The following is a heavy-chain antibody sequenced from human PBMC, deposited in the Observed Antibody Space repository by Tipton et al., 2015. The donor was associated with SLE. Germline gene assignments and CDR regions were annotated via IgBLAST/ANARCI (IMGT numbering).Heavy chain of an antibody. CDR2: IWYDGSNK. J-gene: IGHJ6*02. D-gene: IGHD5-24*01. V-gene: IGHV3-33*01. Sequence: QVQLVQSGGGVVQPGRSLRLSCAASGFTFSSYGMHWVRQAPGKGLEWVAVIWYDGSNKYYADSVKGRFTISRVNSKNTLYLQMNSLRAEDTAVYYCATMASPYYSMDVWGQGTTVTVSS. CDR1: GFTFSSYG. CDR3: ATMASPYYSMDV.